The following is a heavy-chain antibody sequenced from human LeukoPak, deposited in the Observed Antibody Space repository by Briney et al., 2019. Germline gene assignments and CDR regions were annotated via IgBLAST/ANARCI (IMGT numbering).Heavy chain of an antibody. CDR3: ARMGMDSAMVTNFFDC. J-gene: IGHJ4*02. D-gene: IGHD5-18*01. CDR1: VYSFTSHY. Sequence: ASVTVSFKPSVYSFTSHYMHWVRQAPGQGLEWMGVIHPSGGSTSYAPKFQGRVTMTKDTSTSTVYLDLSSLRFEDTALYYCARMGMDSAMVTNFFDCWGQGTMVTVSS. CDR2: IHPSGGST. V-gene: IGHV1-46*01.